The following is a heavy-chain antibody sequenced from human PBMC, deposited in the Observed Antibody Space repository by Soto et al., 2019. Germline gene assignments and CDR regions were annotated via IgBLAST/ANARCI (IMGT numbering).Heavy chain of an antibody. CDR3: XXXXXXXXXXXXXXXXMDV. V-gene: IGHV1-18*01. CDR1: GYSFTSYA. CDR2: ISGYNGNT. J-gene: IGHJ6*02. Sequence: QVQLVQSGAEVKKPGASVKVSCKASGYSFTSYAISWVRQAPGQGLEWMGWISGYNGNTNYAQKLQGRVTMTTDTXXXXXXXXXXXXXXXXXXXXXXXXXXXXXXXXXXXXXXMDVWGQGTTVTVSS.